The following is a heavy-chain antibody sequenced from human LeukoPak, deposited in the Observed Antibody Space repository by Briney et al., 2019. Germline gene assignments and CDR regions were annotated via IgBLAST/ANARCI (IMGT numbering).Heavy chain of an antibody. V-gene: IGHV3-11*04. CDR3: ARAYPQTYDFWSGYYDY. D-gene: IGHD3-3*01. J-gene: IGHJ4*02. Sequence: PGGSLRLSCAASGFTFSDYYMSWTRQAPGKGLEWVSYISSSGSTIYYADSVKGRFTISRDNAKNSLYLQMNSLRAEDTAVYYCARAYPQTYDFWSGYYDYWGQGTLVTVSS. CDR2: ISSSGSTI. CDR1: GFTFSDYY.